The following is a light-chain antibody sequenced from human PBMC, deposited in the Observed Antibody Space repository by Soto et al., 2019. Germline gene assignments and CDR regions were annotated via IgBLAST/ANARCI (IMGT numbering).Light chain of an antibody. Sequence: DIQMTQSPSTLSGSVGDRVTITCRASQTISSWLAWYQQKPGKAPKLLIYKASTLKSGVPSRFSGSGSGTAFTLTISSRQPDDFATYYCHQYNSYSWTFGQGTKVEGK. V-gene: IGKV1-5*03. J-gene: IGKJ1*01. CDR1: QTISSW. CDR3: HQYNSYSWT. CDR2: KAS.